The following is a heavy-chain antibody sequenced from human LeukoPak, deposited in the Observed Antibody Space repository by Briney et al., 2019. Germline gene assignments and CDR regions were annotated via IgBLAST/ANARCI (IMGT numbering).Heavy chain of an antibody. J-gene: IGHJ6*03. Sequence: PGGSLRLSCVVSGFTFRGYPMSWVRQPPGKGLEWVSNIGTSSTTIYYADSVKGRFTISRDNAKNSLYLQMNSLRADDTAVYYCARFAAGGSYYYYMDVWGKGTTVTVSS. CDR2: IGTSSTTI. D-gene: IGHD6-25*01. CDR3: ARFAAGGSYYYYMDV. CDR1: GFTFRGYP. V-gene: IGHV3-48*01.